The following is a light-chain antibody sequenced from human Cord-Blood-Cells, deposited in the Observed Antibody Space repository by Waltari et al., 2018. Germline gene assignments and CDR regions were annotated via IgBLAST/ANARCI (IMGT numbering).Light chain of an antibody. Sequence: EIVLTQSPGTLSLSPGERATLSCRASQSVSSSYLAWYQQKPGQAPRLLIYGASSSATGSPDRISGSGSGTDFTRTISRLEPEDYAVYYCQQYSSSPLYTFGQGTKLEIK. CDR2: GAS. CDR3: QQYSSSPLYT. J-gene: IGKJ2*01. CDR1: QSVSSSY. V-gene: IGKV3-20*01.